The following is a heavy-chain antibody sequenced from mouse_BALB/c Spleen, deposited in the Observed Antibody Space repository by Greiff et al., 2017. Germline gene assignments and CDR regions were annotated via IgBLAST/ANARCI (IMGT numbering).Heavy chain of an antibody. CDR2: ISYSGST. CDR1: GYSITSDYA. V-gene: IGHV3-2*02. Sequence: EVKLQESGPGLVKPSQSLSLTCTVTGYSITSDYAWNWIRQFPGNKLEWMGYISYSGSTSYNPSLKSRISITRDTSKNQFFLQLNSVTTEDTATYYCALEGVMDYWGEGTSVTVSS. J-gene: IGHJ4*01. CDR3: ALEGVMDY.